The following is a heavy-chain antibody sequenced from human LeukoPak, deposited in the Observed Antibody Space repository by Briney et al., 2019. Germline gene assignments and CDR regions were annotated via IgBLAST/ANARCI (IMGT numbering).Heavy chain of an antibody. CDR1: GFTFSSYW. Sequence: GGSLRLSCAASGFTFSSYWMHWVRQAPGKGLVWVSRINSDGSSTSYADSVKGRFTISRDNAKNSLYLQMNSLRAEDTAVYYCARVSGKGWYFDLWGRGTLVTVSS. D-gene: IGHD1-26*01. CDR3: ARVSGKGWYFDL. J-gene: IGHJ2*01. V-gene: IGHV3-74*01. CDR2: INSDGSST.